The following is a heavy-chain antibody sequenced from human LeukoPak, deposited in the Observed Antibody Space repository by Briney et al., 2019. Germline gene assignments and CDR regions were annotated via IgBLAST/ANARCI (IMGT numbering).Heavy chain of an antibody. CDR1: GYTLTELS. D-gene: IGHD2-2*01. CDR3: ATVQGYCSSTSCYYFDY. V-gene: IGHV1-24*01. Sequence: GASVKVSCRVSGYTLTELSMHWVRQAPGKGLEWMGGFDPEDGETIYAQKFQGRVTMTEDTSTDTAYMELSSLRSEDTAVYYCATVQGYCSSTSCYYFDYWGQGTLVTVSS. CDR2: FDPEDGET. J-gene: IGHJ4*02.